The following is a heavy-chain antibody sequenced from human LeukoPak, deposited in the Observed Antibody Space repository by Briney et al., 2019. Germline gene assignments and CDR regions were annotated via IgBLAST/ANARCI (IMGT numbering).Heavy chain of an antibody. V-gene: IGHV3-48*02. Sequence: GSLRLSCAASGFTFSSYSMNWVRQAPGKGLEWVSYTRSSGANITSADSVKGRFTTSRDNAKKSQYLQMNSLRDEDTAVYYCVRDRSGWYGNWFDPWGQGTLVTVA. CDR3: VRDRSGWYGNWFDP. CDR2: TRSSGANI. D-gene: IGHD6-19*01. CDR1: GFTFSSYS. J-gene: IGHJ5*02.